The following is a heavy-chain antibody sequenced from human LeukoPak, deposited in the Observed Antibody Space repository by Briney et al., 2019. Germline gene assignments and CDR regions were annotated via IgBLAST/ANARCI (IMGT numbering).Heavy chain of an antibody. J-gene: IGHJ4*02. CDR1: GYTFTGYY. CDR2: INPNSGGT. CDR3: ARVFGIAVAGCDY. V-gene: IGHV1-2*02. D-gene: IGHD6-19*01. Sequence: ASVKVPCKASGYTFTGYYMHWVRQAPGQGLEWMGWINPNSGGTNYAQKFQGRVTMTRDTSISTAYMELSRLRSDDTAVYYCARVFGIAVAGCDYWGQGTLVTVSS.